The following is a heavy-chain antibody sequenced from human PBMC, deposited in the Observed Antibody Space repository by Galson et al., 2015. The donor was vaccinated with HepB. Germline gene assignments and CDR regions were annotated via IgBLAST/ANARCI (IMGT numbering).Heavy chain of an antibody. J-gene: IGHJ3*02. V-gene: IGHV3-23*01. Sequence: SLRLSCAASGFTFSIYAMNWVRQAPGKGLEWVSGTSGSSGSTYYADSVKGRFTISRDNSKNTLYLQMNSLRAEDTAVYYCAKVRSSWAGAFDIWGQGTMVTVSS. CDR1: GFTFSIYA. CDR2: TSGSSGST. CDR3: AKVRSSWAGAFDI. D-gene: IGHD6-13*01.